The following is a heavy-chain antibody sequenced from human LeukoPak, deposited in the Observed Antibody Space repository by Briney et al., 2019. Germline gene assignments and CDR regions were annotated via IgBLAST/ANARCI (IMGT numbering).Heavy chain of an antibody. CDR3: ARATTTQSRYMDV. CDR2: IIPILGIA. V-gene: IGHV1-69*04. CDR1: GGTFSSYA. J-gene: IGHJ6*03. Sequence: GASVKVSCKASGGTFSSYAISWVRQAPGQGLEWMGRIIPILGIANYAQKFQGRVTITADKSTSTAYMELSSLRSEDTAVYYCARATTTQSRYMDVWGKATTVTVSS. D-gene: IGHD1-26*01.